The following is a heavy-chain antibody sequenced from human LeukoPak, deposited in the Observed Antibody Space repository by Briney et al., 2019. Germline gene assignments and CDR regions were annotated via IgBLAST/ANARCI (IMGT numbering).Heavy chain of an antibody. V-gene: IGHV3-30*02. CDR3: AKDYDSSGYTDY. Sequence: VGSLRLSCAASGFTFSSYGMHWVRQAPGKGLEWVAFIRYDGSNKYYADSVKGRFTISRDNSKNTLYLQMNSLRAEDTAVYYCAKDYDSSGYTDYWGQGTLVTVSS. CDR2: IRYDGSNK. CDR1: GFTFSSYG. D-gene: IGHD3-22*01. J-gene: IGHJ4*02.